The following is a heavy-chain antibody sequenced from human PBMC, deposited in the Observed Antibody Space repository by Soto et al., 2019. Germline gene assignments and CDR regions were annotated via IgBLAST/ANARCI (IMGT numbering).Heavy chain of an antibody. Sequence: QVQLVESGGGLVKPGGSLRLSCAASGFIFSDYYMTWNRQAPGKGLEWVSYISSSSSYTNYADSVKGRFTISRDNAKNSPYLQMNSLRAEDTGVYYWARDRTGYSNDVDYWGQGTLVTVS. CDR1: GFIFSDYY. V-gene: IGHV3-11*05. CDR2: ISSSSSYT. D-gene: IGHD1-1*01. J-gene: IGHJ4*02. CDR3: ARDRTGYSNDVDY.